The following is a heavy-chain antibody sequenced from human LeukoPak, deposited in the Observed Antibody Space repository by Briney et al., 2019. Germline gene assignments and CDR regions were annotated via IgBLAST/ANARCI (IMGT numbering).Heavy chain of an antibody. D-gene: IGHD2-2*01. CDR2: ISSLGVST. Sequence: PGGSLRLSCADSEFTLSSYTMNWVRLAPGKGLEWVSGISSLGVSTYYADSVKGRFTISRDNSKNTVYLQMDSLATEDTAVYYCARMPSTEIYYFYYMDVWGKGTTVTVSS. CDR3: ARMPSTEIYYFYYMDV. CDR1: EFTLSSYT. V-gene: IGHV3-23*01. J-gene: IGHJ6*03.